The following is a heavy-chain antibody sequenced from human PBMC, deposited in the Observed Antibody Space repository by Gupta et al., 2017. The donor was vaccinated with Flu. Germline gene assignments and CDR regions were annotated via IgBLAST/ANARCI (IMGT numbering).Heavy chain of an antibody. V-gene: IGHV2-26*01. D-gene: IGHD2-21*02. CDR3: ARAYCGGDCYPPHYYYYGMDV. CDR1: GFSLSNARMG. Sequence: QVTLKESGPVLVKPTETLTLTCTVSGFSLSNARMGVSWIRQPPGKALEWLARIFSNDEKSYSTSLKSRLTISKDTSKSQVVLTMTNMDPVDTATYYCARAYCGGDCYPPHYYYYGMDVWGQGTTVTVSS. CDR2: IFSNDEK. J-gene: IGHJ6*02.